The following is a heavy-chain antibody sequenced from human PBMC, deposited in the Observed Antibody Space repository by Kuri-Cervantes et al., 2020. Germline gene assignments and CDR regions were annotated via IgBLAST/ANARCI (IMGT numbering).Heavy chain of an antibody. CDR3: AKDHYGSGSSVAFDI. CDR1: GFTFSSYA. Sequence: GESLKISCAASGFTFSSYAMHWVRQAPGKGLEWVAVISYDGSNKYYADSVKGRFTISRDNSKNTLYLQMNSLRAEDTAVYYCAKDHYGSGSSVAFDIWGQGTMVTVSS. CDR2: ISYDGSNK. J-gene: IGHJ3*02. D-gene: IGHD3-10*01. V-gene: IGHV3-30-3*01.